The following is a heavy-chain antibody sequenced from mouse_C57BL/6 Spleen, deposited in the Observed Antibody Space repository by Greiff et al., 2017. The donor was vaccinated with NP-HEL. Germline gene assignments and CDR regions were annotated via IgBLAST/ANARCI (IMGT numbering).Heavy chain of an antibody. CDR2: ISSGGDYI. D-gene: IGHD1-1*01. CDR3: TREGLTTYYAMDY. V-gene: IGHV5-9-1*02. CDR1: GFTFSSYA. Sequence: DVMLVESGEGLVKPGGSLKLSCAASGFTFSSYAMSWVRQTPEKRLEWVAYISSGGDYIYYADTVKGRFTISRDNARNTLYLQMSSLKSEDTAMYYCTREGLTTYYAMDYWGQGTSVTVSS. J-gene: IGHJ4*01.